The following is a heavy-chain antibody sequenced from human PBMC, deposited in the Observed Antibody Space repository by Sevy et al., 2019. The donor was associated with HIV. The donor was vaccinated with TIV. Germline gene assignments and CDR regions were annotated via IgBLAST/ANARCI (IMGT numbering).Heavy chain of an antibody. Sequence: GSLRRSCAASGFTFGSYGMHWVRQAPGRGLEWVSFISYDKSERYYGDSVRGRFTISRDNFKNTLLLQMNSLRPEDTAVYYCARDNSGYFHFDYWGLGTLVTVSS. J-gene: IGHJ4*02. D-gene: IGHD3-22*01. CDR2: ISYDKSER. CDR1: GFTFGSYG. CDR3: ARDNSGYFHFDY. V-gene: IGHV3-30*03.